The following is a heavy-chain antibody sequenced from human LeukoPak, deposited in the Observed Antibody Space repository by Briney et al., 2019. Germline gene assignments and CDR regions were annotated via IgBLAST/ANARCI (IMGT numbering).Heavy chain of an antibody. CDR1: GFTFSDYY. J-gene: IGHJ4*02. CDR2: ISSSGNTT. D-gene: IGHD4-17*01. V-gene: IGHV3-11*04. CDR3: ARDNPRYGDYLFDY. Sequence: GGSLRLSCAASGFTFSDYYMSWIRQAPGKGLECISYISSSGNTTYYADSVKGRFTISRDNAKDSLHLQMNSLRVEDTAVYYCARDNPRYGDYLFDYWGQGTLVTVSS.